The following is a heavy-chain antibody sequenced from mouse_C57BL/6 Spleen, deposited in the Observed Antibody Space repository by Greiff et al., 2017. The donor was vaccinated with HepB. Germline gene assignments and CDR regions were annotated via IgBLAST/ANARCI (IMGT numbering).Heavy chain of an antibody. D-gene: IGHD1-1*01. J-gene: IGHJ4*01. Sequence: VKLMESGPGLVQPSQCLSITCTVSGFSFTSYGVHWVRQSPGKGLEWLGVIWSGGSTDYNEAFISRLSISKENSNRKVFFKMNSLQAADTAIYYCARNYGSSPYYAMDYWGQGTSVTVSS. CDR3: ARNYGSSPYYAMDY. V-gene: IGHV2-2*01. CDR1: GFSFTSYG. CDR2: IWSGGST.